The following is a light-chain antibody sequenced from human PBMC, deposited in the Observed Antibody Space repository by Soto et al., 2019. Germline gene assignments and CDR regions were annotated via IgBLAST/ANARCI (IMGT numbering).Light chain of an antibody. CDR3: QQSYSTPYP. J-gene: IGKJ2*01. CDR2: AIS. CDR1: QSITNY. Sequence: DIQMTQSPSSLSASVGDRVTITCRASQSITNYLNWYQQKPGKAPKLLMYAISTLQSGVPSRLGGSGSGTEFTLTTSSLQPDDFATYYCQQSYSTPYPFGQGTKVDIX. V-gene: IGKV1-39*01.